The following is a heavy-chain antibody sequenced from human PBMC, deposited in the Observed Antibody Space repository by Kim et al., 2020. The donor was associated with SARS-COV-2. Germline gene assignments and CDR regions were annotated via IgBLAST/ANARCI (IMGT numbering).Heavy chain of an antibody. D-gene: IGHD3-10*01. J-gene: IGHJ6*02. CDR3: AREAPGPPPGGMDV. Sequence: AGSVKGRFTISRDSAENALYLQMNSLRVDDTAVYYCAREAPGPPPGGMDVWGQGTTVTVSS. V-gene: IGHV3-53*01.